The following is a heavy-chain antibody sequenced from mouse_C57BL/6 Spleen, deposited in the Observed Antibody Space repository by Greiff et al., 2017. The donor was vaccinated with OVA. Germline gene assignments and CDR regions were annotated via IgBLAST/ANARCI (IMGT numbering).Heavy chain of an antibody. V-gene: IGHV1-64*01. D-gene: IGHD2-3*01. CDR3: ARDGGYFDV. CDR2: IHPNSGST. Sequence: QVQLQQSGAELVKPGASVKLSCKASGYTFPSYWMHWVKQRPGQGLEWIGMIHPNSGSTNYNEKFKSKATLTVDKSSSTAYMQLSSLTSEDSAVYYCARDGGYFDVWGTGTTITVSS. J-gene: IGHJ1*03. CDR1: GYTFPSYW.